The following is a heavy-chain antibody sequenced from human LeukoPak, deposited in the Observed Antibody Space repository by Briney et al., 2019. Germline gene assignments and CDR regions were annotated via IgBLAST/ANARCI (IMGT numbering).Heavy chain of an antibody. CDR2: ISGSGDNT. D-gene: IGHD2-2*01. J-gene: IGHJ4*02. V-gene: IGHV3-23*01. CDR1: GFPFSSDA. Sequence: GGSLRLSCIVSGFPFSSDAMTWVRQAPGEGLEWLALISGSGDNTYYVDSVKGRFTISRDNSKNTLHLQMKSLRVEDTAVYYCAKGAGYCSSISCSGYSGYDFRFDSWGQGTLVTVSS. CDR3: AKGAGYCSSISCSGYSGYDFRFDS.